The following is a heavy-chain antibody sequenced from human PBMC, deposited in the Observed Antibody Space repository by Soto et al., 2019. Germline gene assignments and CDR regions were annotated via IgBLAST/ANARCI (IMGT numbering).Heavy chain of an antibody. CDR2: MNPGSGDT. Sequence: ASVKVSCKASGYIFTNNDVSWVRQATGQGLEWMGWMNPGSGDTGYAQKFQGRVTMTRDISIATAYMELSSLRSDDTAIYYCARMATFGSLNWFDPWGQGTLVTVSS. CDR3: ARMATFGSLNWFDP. V-gene: IGHV1-8*01. J-gene: IGHJ5*02. D-gene: IGHD3-16*01. CDR1: GYIFTNND.